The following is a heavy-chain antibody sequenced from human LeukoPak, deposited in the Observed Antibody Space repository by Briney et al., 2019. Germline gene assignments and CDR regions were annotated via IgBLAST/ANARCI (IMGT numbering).Heavy chain of an antibody. CDR2: IIPIFGTA. J-gene: IGHJ6*02. CDR3: ARDVLRYFDWSLYRRVHYYGMDV. D-gene: IGHD3-9*01. CDR1: GGTFSSYA. V-gene: IGHV1-69*01. Sequence: ASVKVSCKASGGTFSSYAISWVRQAPGQGLEWMGGIIPIFGTANYAQKFQGRVTITADESTSTAYMELSSLRSEDTAVYYCARDVLRYFDWSLYRRVHYYGMDVWGQGTTVTVSS.